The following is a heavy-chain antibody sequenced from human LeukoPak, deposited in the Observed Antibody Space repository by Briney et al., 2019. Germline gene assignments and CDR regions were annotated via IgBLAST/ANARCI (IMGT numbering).Heavy chain of an antibody. CDR2: ISGSSSYT. Sequence: GGSLRLSCAASGFTFSDYYMSWIRQAPGKGLEWVSYISGSSSYTNYADSVKGRFTISRDNAKNSLYLQMNSLRAEDTAVYYCARAYSRESGYDFVFENWGQGTLVSVSS. CDR1: GFTFSDYY. J-gene: IGHJ4*02. CDR3: ARAYSRESGYDFVFEN. V-gene: IGHV3-11*06. D-gene: IGHD5-12*01.